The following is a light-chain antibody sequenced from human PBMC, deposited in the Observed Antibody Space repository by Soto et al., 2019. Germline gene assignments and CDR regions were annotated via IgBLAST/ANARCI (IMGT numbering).Light chain of an antibody. V-gene: IGKV3D-15*02. CDR3: QQYGTSPIT. CDR1: QRISTN. J-gene: IGKJ5*01. CDR2: DAS. Sequence: IVMTQSPDTLSVSPGEGATLSCRASQRISTNLAWYQQRPGQAPRLLIYDASTRATGIPARFSGSGSGTEFTLTISSLQSEDSAVYYCQQYGTSPITFGQGTRLEIK.